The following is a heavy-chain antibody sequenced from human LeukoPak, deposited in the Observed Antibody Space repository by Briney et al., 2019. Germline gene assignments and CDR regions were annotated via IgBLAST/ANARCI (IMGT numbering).Heavy chain of an antibody. CDR2: IYSGGST. V-gene: IGHV3-66*01. Sequence: PGGSLRLSCAASGFTVSSNYMSWVRQAPGKGLEWVSVIYSGGSTYYADSVKGRFTISRDNAKNSLYLQMNSLRAEDTAVYYCARDYGDYAVYFDYWGQGTLVTVSS. J-gene: IGHJ4*02. CDR3: ARDYGDYAVYFDY. CDR1: GFTVSSNY. D-gene: IGHD4-17*01.